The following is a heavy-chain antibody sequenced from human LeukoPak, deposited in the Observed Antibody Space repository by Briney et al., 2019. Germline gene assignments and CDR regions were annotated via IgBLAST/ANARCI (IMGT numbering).Heavy chain of an antibody. D-gene: IGHD3-22*01. Sequence: SETLSLTCTVSGGSVSSGSYYWSWIRQSPGRGLECIGYISDSGSTNYNPSLKSRVTISVDTSKNQFSLMLSSVTAADTAVYYCARGYDSSAYYPFNYWGQGTLVTVSS. CDR3: ARGYDSSAYYPFNY. V-gene: IGHV4-61*01. CDR2: ISDSGST. J-gene: IGHJ4*02. CDR1: GGSVSSGSYY.